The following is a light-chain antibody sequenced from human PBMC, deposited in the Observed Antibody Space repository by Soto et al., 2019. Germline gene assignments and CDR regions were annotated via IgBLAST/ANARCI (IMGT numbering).Light chain of an antibody. CDR2: RTS. J-gene: IGKJ2*01. V-gene: IGKV1-39*01. Sequence: DIQMSQSPSSLSASVGDRITITCRASQSLGDYLNWYQQKPGMAPKLLIYRTSTVQSGIPSRFSGSGSGTQFTLTIRCLRPEDFATYFCQQGQATPYTLGQGTILDIK. CDR3: QQGQATPYT. CDR1: QSLGDY.